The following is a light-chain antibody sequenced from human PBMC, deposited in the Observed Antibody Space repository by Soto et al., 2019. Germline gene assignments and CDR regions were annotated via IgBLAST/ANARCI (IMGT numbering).Light chain of an antibody. Sequence: QSALTQPASVSGSPGQSITISCTGTSSDVGGYNYVSWYQQHPGKAPKLMIYDVSNRPSGVSNHFSGSKSGNTASLTISGLQAEDEADYYCSSYTSSSTLEYVFGTGTKVTVL. V-gene: IGLV2-14*01. CDR2: DVS. J-gene: IGLJ1*01. CDR3: SSYTSSSTLEYV. CDR1: SSDVGGYNY.